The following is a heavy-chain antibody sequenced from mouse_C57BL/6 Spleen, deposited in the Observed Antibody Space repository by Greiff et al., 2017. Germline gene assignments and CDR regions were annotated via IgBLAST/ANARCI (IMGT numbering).Heavy chain of an antibody. Sequence: VKVVESGGDLVKPGGSLKLSCAASGFTFSSYGMSWVRQTPDKRLEWVATISSGGSYTYYPDSVKGRFTISRDNAKNTLYLQMSSLKSEDTAMYYCARRYYGSSYWYFDVWGTGTTVTVSS. CDR2: ISSGGSYT. D-gene: IGHD1-1*01. CDR3: ARRYYGSSYWYFDV. V-gene: IGHV5-6*02. CDR1: GFTFSSYG. J-gene: IGHJ1*03.